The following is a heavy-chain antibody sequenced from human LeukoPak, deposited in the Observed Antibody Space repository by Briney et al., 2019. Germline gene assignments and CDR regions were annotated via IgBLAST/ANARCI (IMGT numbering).Heavy chain of an antibody. D-gene: IGHD6-19*01. V-gene: IGHV3-49*05. Sequence: KSGGSLRLSCTTSGFTFSDYTMSWFRQAPGKGLEWVGFIRSKAFGETTEYAASVKGRFTISRDDSKSIAYLQMNSLKPEDTGVYFCTRTHSSGWTVFYYYYGMDVWGQGTTVTVSS. CDR2: IRSKAFGETT. CDR1: GFTFSDYT. CDR3: TRTHSSGWTVFYYYYGMDV. J-gene: IGHJ6*02.